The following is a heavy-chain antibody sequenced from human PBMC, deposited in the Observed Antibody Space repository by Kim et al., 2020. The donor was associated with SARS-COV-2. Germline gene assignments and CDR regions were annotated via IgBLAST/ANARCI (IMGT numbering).Heavy chain of an antibody. CDR2: ISGSGGST. J-gene: IGHJ4*02. CDR3: AKDGDGLLWFGGFDY. D-gene: IGHD3-10*01. V-gene: IGHV3-23*01. CDR1: GFTFSSYA. Sequence: GGSLRLSCAASGFTFSSYAMSWVRQAPGKGLEWVSAISGSGGSTYYADSVKGRFTISRDNSKNTLYLQMNSLRAEDTAVYYCAKDGDGLLWFGGFDYWGQATQVTVSS.